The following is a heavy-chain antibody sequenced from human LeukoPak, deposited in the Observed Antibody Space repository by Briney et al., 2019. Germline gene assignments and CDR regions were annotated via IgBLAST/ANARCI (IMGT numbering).Heavy chain of an antibody. V-gene: IGHV3-23*01. CDR3: AKDGEKSFDY. J-gene: IGHJ4*02. Sequence: PGGSLRLSCAASGFTFSNYAMSWVRQAPGKGLEWVSAISNSGGGTYYADSVKGRLTISRDNSKNTLYLQMNSLRAEDTAVYYCAKDGEKSFDYWGQGTLVTVSS. CDR1: GFTFSNYA. CDR2: ISNSGGGT. D-gene: IGHD3-3*01.